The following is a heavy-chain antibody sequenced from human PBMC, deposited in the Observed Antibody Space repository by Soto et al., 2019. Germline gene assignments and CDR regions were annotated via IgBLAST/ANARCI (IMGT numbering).Heavy chain of an antibody. CDR1: GFSLSNARMG. J-gene: IGHJ5*02. CDR2: IFSNDEK. Sequence: QVALKESGPVLVKPTEPLTLTCTVSGFSLSNARMGVSWIRQPPGKALEWLAHIFSNDEKSYSTSLKSRLTISKDTSKSQVVLTMTNMDPVDTATYYCARIVLPPYSSSKGWFDPWGQGTLVTVSS. CDR3: ARIVLPPYSSSKGWFDP. D-gene: IGHD6-6*01. V-gene: IGHV2-26*01.